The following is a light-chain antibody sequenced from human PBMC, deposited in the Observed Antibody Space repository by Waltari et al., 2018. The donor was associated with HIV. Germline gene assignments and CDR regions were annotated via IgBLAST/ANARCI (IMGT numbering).Light chain of an antibody. Sequence: QSALTQPPSASGSPGQRVTISRSAPTSHIPTTYGFWYQQFPGTAPRFLIYRNNQRPPGVPDRFSGSKSGTSASLVISGLRSEDAGDYYCATWDANLRGPVFGGGTRVTVL. CDR1: TSHIPTTY. CDR3: ATWDANLRGPV. V-gene: IGLV1-47*01. CDR2: RNN. J-gene: IGLJ3*02.